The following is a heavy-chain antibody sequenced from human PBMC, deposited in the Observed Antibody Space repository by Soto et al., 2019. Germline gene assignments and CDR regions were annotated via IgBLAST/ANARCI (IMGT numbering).Heavy chain of an antibody. D-gene: IGHD3-22*01. J-gene: IGHJ4*02. CDR2: IYYSGST. Sequence: PSETLSLTCTVSGGSISSYYWSWIRQPPGKGLERIGYIYYSGSTNYNPSLKSRVTISVDTSKNQFSLKLSSVTAADTAVYYCARDAGYYDSSGYYPFDYWGQGTLVTVSS. CDR3: ARDAGYYDSSGYYPFDY. CDR1: GGSISSYY. V-gene: IGHV4-59*01.